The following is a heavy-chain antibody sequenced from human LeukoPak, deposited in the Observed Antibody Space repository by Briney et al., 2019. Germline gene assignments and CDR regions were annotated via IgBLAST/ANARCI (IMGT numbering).Heavy chain of an antibody. J-gene: IGHJ4*02. V-gene: IGHV4-39*01. CDR1: GGSISSSSYY. CDR2: IYYSGST. D-gene: IGHD3-10*01. Sequence: PSETLSLTCTVSGGSISSSSYYWGWIRQPPGKGLEWIGSIYYSGSTYYNPSLKSRVTISVDTSKNQFSLKLSSVTAADTAVYYCARLVRGDILGSYYFDYWGQGTLVTVSS. CDR3: ARLVRGDILGSYYFDY.